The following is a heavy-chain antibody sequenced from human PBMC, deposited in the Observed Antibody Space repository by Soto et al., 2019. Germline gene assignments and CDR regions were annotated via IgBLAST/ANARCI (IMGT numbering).Heavy chain of an antibody. D-gene: IGHD2-21*02. CDR3: ARVKVVTATDF. CDR2: ISSSSSTI. J-gene: IGHJ4*02. CDR1: GFTFSSCS. V-gene: IGHV3-48*02. Sequence: GGSLRLSCAASGFTFSSCSMNWVRQAPGKGLEWVSYISSSSSTIYYADSVKGRFTISRDNAKNSLYLQMHSLRDGDTAVYYCARVKVVTATDFWGQGTLVTVSS.